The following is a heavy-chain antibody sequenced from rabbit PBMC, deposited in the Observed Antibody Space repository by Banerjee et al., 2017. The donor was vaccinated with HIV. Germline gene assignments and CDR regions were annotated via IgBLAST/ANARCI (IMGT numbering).Heavy chain of an antibody. CDR2: IYSGSSGIT. CDR3: ARDADSTYCYYFNL. CDR1: GFSFSYSYW. J-gene: IGHJ4*01. D-gene: IGHD8-1*01. V-gene: IGHV1S45*01. Sequence: QEQLVESGGDLVQPEGSLTLTCTASGFSFSYSYWICWVRQTPEKGLEWIACIYSGSSGITYYASWAKGRFTISKTSSTTVTLQLNSLTAADTATYFCARDADSTYCYYFNLWGQGTLVTVS.